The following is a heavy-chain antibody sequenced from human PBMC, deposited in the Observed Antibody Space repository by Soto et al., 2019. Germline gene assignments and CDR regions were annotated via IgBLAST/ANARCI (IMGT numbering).Heavy chain of an antibody. Sequence: EVQLLESGGGLVQPGGSLRLSCAASGFTFSSYAMSWVRQAPGKGLEWVSAISGSGGSTYYADSVKGRFTISRDNSKNTLYQQMNSLRAEDTAVYYCAKDGLGFGELPYSDYWGQGTLVTVSS. CDR1: GFTFSSYA. CDR2: ISGSGGST. J-gene: IGHJ4*02. V-gene: IGHV3-23*01. D-gene: IGHD3-10*01. CDR3: AKDGLGFGELPYSDY.